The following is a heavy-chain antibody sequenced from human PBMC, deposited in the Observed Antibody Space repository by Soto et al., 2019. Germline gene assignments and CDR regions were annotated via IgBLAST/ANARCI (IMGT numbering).Heavy chain of an antibody. CDR3: ACLSGLEMATISYYYGMDV. CDR1: GFTFSSYA. Sequence: QPGGSLRLSCAASGFTFSSYAMHWVRQAPGKGLEWVAVISYDGSNKYYADSVKGRFTISRDNSKNTLYLQMNSLRAEDTAVYYCACLSGLEMATISYYYGMDVWGQGTTVTVSS. CDR2: ISYDGSNK. J-gene: IGHJ6*02. V-gene: IGHV3-30-3*01. D-gene: IGHD5-12*01.